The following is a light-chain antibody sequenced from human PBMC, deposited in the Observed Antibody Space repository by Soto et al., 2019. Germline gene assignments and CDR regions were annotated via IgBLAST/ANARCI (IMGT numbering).Light chain of an antibody. CDR3: QQYGSPPTYT. CDR2: GSS. J-gene: IGKJ2*01. CDR1: QSVSNNY. V-gene: IGKV3-20*01. Sequence: EVVLTQSPGTLSLSPGERATLSCRASQSVSNNYLAWYQQKPGQGPRLLSFGSSDRATGIPDRFSGSGSGTDFTLTISRLEPEDFGVYYCQQYGSPPTYTFGQGTKLEIK.